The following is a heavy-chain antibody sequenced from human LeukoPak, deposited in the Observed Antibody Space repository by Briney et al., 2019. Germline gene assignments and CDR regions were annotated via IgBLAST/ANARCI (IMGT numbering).Heavy chain of an antibody. CDR2: ISYDGSNK. CDR3: ASDYGGDAGPGY. CDR1: KFTFSVHW. J-gene: IGHJ4*02. V-gene: IGHV3-30*03. Sequence: GGSLRLSCVASKFTFSVHWMTWVRQAPGKGLEWVAVISYDGSNKYYADSVRGRFTISRDNAKNSLYLQMNSLRVEDTAVYYCASDYGGDAGPGYWGLGILVTVSS. D-gene: IGHD4-23*01.